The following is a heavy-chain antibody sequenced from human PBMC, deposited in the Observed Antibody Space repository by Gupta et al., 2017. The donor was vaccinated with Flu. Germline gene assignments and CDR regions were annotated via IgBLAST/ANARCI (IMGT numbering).Heavy chain of an antibody. CDR1: GFNFSNYL. Sequence: EVQLVESGGGLVQPGGSLRLSCAASGFNFSNYLMSWVRQAPGKGLEWVANIKEAGSETYNVGPVKGRFTISRDNAKNSLYLQLNSLRVEDTAVYYCTRDEAVPGMSPNYRFDYWGQGTLVTVSS. CDR3: TRDEAVPGMSPNYRFDY. V-gene: IGHV3-7*01. CDR2: IKEAGSET. J-gene: IGHJ4*02. D-gene: IGHD6-19*01.